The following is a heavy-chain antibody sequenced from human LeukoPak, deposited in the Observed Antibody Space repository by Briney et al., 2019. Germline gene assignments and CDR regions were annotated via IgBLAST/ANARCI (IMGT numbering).Heavy chain of an antibody. V-gene: IGHV1-18*01. Sequence: ASVKVSCKASGYTFTSYGISWVRQAPGQGLEWMGWISAYNGNTNYAQKLQGRVTMTTDTSTSTAYMELRSLRSDDTAVYYCARDPMFDSSGYYQKQESVCMDVWGQGTTVTVSS. J-gene: IGHJ6*02. CDR2: ISAYNGNT. D-gene: IGHD3-22*01. CDR3: ARDPMFDSSGYYQKQESVCMDV. CDR1: GYTFTSYG.